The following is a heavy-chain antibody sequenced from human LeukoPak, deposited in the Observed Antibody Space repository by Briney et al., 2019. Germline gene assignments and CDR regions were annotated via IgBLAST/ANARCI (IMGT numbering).Heavy chain of an antibody. J-gene: IGHJ4*02. D-gene: IGHD6-13*01. CDR2: IYYSGST. CDR1: GGSISSYY. CDR3: ARVGSSLYFDY. Sequence: SETLSLTCTVSGGSISSYYWSWIQQPPGKGLEWIGYIYYSGSTNYNPSLKSRVTISVDTSKNQFPLKLSSVTAADTAVYYCARVGSSLYFDYWGQGTLVTVSS. V-gene: IGHV4-59*01.